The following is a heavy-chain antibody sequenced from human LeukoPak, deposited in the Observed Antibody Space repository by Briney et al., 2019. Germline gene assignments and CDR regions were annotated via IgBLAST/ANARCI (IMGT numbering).Heavy chain of an antibody. V-gene: IGHV3-23*01. J-gene: IGHJ4*02. CDR2: ISGSGGST. CDR1: GFTFSSYW. D-gene: IGHD3-22*01. CDR3: AKKGITMTGPDY. Sequence: HPGGSLRLSCAASGFTFSSYWMSWVRQAPGKGLEWVSVISGSGGSTYYADSVKGRFTISRDNSKNTLYLQMNSLRAEDTAVYYCAKKGITMTGPDYWGQGTLVTVSS.